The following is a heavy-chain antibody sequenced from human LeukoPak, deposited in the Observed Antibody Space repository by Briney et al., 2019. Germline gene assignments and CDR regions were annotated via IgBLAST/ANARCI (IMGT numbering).Heavy chain of an antibody. V-gene: IGHV1-18*01. CDR3: AREGSDPAHNNWFAP. CDR2: ISAYNGNT. Sequence: ASVKVSCKASGYTFTSYGISWVRQAPGQGLEWMGWISAYNGNTNYAQKLQGRVTMTTDTSTSTAYMELRSLRSDDTAVYYCAREGSDPAHNNWFAPWGQGTLVTVPP. D-gene: IGHD2-2*01. CDR1: GYTFTSYG. J-gene: IGHJ5*02.